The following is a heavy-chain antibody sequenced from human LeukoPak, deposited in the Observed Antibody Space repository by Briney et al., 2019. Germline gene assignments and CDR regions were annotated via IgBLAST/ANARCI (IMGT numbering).Heavy chain of an antibody. D-gene: IGHD4-17*01. V-gene: IGHV3-23*01. J-gene: IGHJ4*02. CDR1: GFTFSSHA. CDR2: LSGSGDST. Sequence: PGGSLRLSCSASGFTFSSHAMSWVRQAPGKGLEWVSALSGSGDSTYYADSVKGRFTISRDNSKNTLYLQMNSLRAEDTAIYYCGEIRGVRSSFPPSYWGRVALVTVP. CDR3: GEIRGVRSSFPPSY.